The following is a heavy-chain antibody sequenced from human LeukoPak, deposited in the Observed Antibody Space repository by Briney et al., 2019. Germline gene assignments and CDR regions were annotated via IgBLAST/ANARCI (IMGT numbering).Heavy chain of an antibody. CDR2: ISSSSSYI. J-gene: IGHJ6*03. CDR1: GFTFSSYS. CDR3: AKGWRDYYYYYYMDV. V-gene: IGHV3-21*01. Sequence: PGGSLRLSCAASGFTFSSYSMNWVRQAPGKGLEWVSSISSSSSYIYYADSVKGRFTISRDNAKNSLYLQMNSLRAEDTAVYYCAKGWRDYYYYYYMDVWGKGTTVTVSS.